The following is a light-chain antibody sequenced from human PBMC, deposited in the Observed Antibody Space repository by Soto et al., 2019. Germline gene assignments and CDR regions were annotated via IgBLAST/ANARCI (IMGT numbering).Light chain of an antibody. V-gene: IGLV2-14*03. J-gene: IGLJ3*02. CDR3: TSYTSSSTVV. CDR1: SSDVGSYNY. Sequence: QSALTQPASVSGSPGQSITISCTGTSSDVGSYNYVSWYQQHPGKAPKLMIYDVGNRPSGISNRFSGSKSGNTASLTISGLQAEDEADYYCTSYTSSSTVVFGGGTKVTVL. CDR2: DVG.